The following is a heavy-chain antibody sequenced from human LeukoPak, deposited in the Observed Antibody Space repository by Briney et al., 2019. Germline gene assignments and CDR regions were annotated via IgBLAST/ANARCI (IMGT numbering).Heavy chain of an antibody. CDR3: AKDLTGDKSL. CDR2: ISGSGGST. Sequence: GGSLRLSCTASGFTLSSYAMSWVRQAPGKGLEWVSAISGSGGSTYYADSVKGRFTISRDNSKNTLYLQMNSLRAEDTAVYYCAKDLTGDKSLWGQGTLVTVSS. D-gene: IGHD7-27*01. J-gene: IGHJ4*02. V-gene: IGHV3-23*01. CDR1: GFTLSSYA.